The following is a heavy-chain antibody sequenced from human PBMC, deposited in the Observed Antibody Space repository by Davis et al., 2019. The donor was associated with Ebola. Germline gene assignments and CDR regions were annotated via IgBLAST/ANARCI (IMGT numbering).Heavy chain of an antibody. CDR2: IKQDGSEK. Sequence: GGSLRLSCAASGFTFSNAWMNWVRQAPGKGLEWVANIKQDGSEKYYVDSVKGRFTISRGNAKNSLYLQMNSLRAEDTAVYYCTPSTHYEDVWGQGTTVTVSS. CDR3: TPSTHYEDV. V-gene: IGHV3-7*03. D-gene: IGHD3-22*01. J-gene: IGHJ6*02. CDR1: GFTFSNAW.